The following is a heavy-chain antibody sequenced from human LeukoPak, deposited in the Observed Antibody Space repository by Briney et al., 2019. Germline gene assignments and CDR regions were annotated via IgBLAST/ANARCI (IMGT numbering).Heavy chain of an antibody. D-gene: IGHD5-18*01. J-gene: IGHJ6*03. V-gene: IGHV4-4*07. CDR2: IYTSGSN. Sequence: AETLSLTCTVSGGSISSYYWSWIRQPAGKGLEWIGRIYTSGSNNYNPSLKSRVTMSVDTSKNQFSLKLSSVTAADTAVYYCARADCGYNYGPCYYYMDVWGKGTTVTVSS. CDR1: GGSISSYY. CDR3: ARADCGYNYGPCYYYMDV.